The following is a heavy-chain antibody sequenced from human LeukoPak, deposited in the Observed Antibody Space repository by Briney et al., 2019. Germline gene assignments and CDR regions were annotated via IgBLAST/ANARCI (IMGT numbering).Heavy chain of an antibody. D-gene: IGHD3-9*01. CDR3: ARGRYFDWRHFDY. V-gene: IGHV1-18*01. Sequence: GASVKDSCKASGYTFTSYGISWVRQAPGQGLEWMGCISAYNGNTNYAQKLQGRVTMTTDTSTSTDYMELRTLRSHDTAVYYCARGRYFDWRHFDYWGQGTLVTVSS. CDR1: GYTFTSYG. J-gene: IGHJ4*02. CDR2: ISAYNGNT.